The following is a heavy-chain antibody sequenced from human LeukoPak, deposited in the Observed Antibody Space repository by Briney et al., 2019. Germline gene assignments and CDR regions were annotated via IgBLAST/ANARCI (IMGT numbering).Heavy chain of an antibody. Sequence: SQTLSLTCAISGDSVSSNSAAWNWIRQSPSRGLEWLGRTYYRSKWYNDYAVSVKSRITINPDTSKNQFSLQLNSVTPEDTAVYYCARALRFLEAYYYYYYMDVWGKGTTVTVSS. CDR3: ARALRFLEAYYYYYYMDV. D-gene: IGHD3-3*01. CDR1: GDSVSSNSAA. J-gene: IGHJ6*03. V-gene: IGHV6-1*01. CDR2: TYYRSKWYN.